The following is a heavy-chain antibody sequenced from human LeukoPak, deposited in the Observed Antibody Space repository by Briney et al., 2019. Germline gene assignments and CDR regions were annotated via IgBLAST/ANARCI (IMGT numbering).Heavy chain of an antibody. V-gene: IGHV4-59*01. J-gene: IGHJ6*03. CDR1: GGSISSYY. D-gene: IGHD3/OR15-3a*01. CDR3: ARGDWYYYYYYMDV. CDR2: IYYSGST. Sequence: SSETLSLTCTVSGGSISSYYWSWIRQPPGKGLEWIGYIYYSGSTNYNPSLKSRVTISVDTSKNQFSLKLSSVTAADTAVYYCARGDWYYYYYYMDVWGKGTTVTISS.